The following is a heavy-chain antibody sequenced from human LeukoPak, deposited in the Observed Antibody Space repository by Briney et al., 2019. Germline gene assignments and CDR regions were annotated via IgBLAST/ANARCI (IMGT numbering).Heavy chain of an antibody. CDR1: GGSISNYY. CDR3: ARVIGSGYFRFFFDY. CDR2: IYYSGST. D-gene: IGHD3-22*01. J-gene: IGHJ4*02. Sequence: SETLSLTCTVSGGSISNYYWSWIRQPPGKGLECLGYIYYSGSTNFNPSLKSRAPLSVDTSKNQFSLKLSSVSAADTAVYFCARVIGSGYFRFFFDYWGQGALGTVSS. V-gene: IGHV4-59*01.